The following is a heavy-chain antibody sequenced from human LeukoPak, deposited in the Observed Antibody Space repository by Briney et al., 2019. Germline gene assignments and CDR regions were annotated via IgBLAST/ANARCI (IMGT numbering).Heavy chain of an antibody. V-gene: IGHV1-18*01. CDR2: ISAYNGNT. CDR3: AREGNYYDSSGSIDAFDI. Sequence: ASVKVSCKASGYTFTSYGISWARQAPGQGLEWMGWISAYNGNTNYAQKLQGRVTMTTDTSTSTAYMELRSLRSDDTAVYYCAREGNYYDSSGSIDAFDIWGQGTMVTVSS. CDR1: GYTFTSYG. D-gene: IGHD3-22*01. J-gene: IGHJ3*02.